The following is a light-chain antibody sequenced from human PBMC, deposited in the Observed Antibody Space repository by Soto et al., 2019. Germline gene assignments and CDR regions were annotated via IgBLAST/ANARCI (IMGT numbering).Light chain of an antibody. V-gene: IGLV2-14*03. CDR1: RSDIGAYNF. CDR2: DVN. Sequence: QSVLTQPASVSGAPGQSITISCTGTRSDIGAYNFVSWYQQHPGEDPKLILYDVNVRPSGVSNRFSGSKSGNTASLTISGLQAEDADDYYCTSWATSNTMIFGGGTKLTVL. CDR3: TSWATSNTMI. J-gene: IGLJ2*01.